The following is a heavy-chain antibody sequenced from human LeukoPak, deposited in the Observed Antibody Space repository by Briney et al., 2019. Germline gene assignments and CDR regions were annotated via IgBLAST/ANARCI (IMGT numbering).Heavy chain of an antibody. CDR3: ARHPGNRDAFDI. CDR2: IYYSGST. Sequence: PSETLSLTCTVSGGSISSSSYYWGWIRQPPGKGLEWIGSIYYSGSTYYNPSLKSRVTISVDTSKNQFSLKLSSVTAADTAVYYCARHPGNRDAFDIWGQGTMVTVSS. CDR1: GGSISSSSYY. J-gene: IGHJ3*02. V-gene: IGHV4-39*01. D-gene: IGHD2/OR15-2a*01.